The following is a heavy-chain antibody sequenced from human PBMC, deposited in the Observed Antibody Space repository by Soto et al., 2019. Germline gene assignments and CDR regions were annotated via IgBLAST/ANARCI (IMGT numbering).Heavy chain of an antibody. CDR1: GGSFSGYY. V-gene: IGHV4-34*01. J-gene: IGHJ3*02. CDR3: ARIQTVTDAFDI. CDR2: INHSGST. Sequence: QVQLQQWGAGLLKPSETLSLTCAVYGGSFSGYYWSWIRQPPGKGLEWIGEINHSGSTNYNPSLKSRVTISVDTSKNQFSLKLSSVTAADTAVYYCARIQTVTDAFDIWGQGTMVTVSS. D-gene: IGHD4-17*01.